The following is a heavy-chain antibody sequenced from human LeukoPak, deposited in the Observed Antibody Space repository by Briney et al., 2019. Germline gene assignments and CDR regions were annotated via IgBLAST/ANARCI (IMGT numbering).Heavy chain of an antibody. D-gene: IGHD2-15*01. J-gene: IGHJ5*02. CDR1: GFTVSGNY. CDR2: IYSGGST. CDR3: ARDRYCSGGSCYGWFDP. Sequence: PGGSLRLSCAASGFTVSGNYMSWVRQAPGKGLEWVSVIYSGGSTYYADSVKGRFTISRDNAKNSLYLQMNSLRAEDTAVYHCARDRYCSGGSCYGWFDPWGQGTLVTVSS. V-gene: IGHV3-53*01.